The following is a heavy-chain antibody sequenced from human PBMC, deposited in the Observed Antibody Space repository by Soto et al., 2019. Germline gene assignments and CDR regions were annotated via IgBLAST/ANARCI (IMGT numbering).Heavy chain of an antibody. CDR3: ARDQVAAAGHGSDPNYSATAV. CDR1: GYSLASCY. J-gene: IGHJ6*02. D-gene: IGHD6-13*01. V-gene: IGHV1-46*01. CDR2: INPSGGST. Sequence: VTWEASGYSLASCYRQWVRQETRQRLEWLGIINPSGGSTGYAQKFQGRVTMTRDTSTSTVYMELSSLRSEETAVYYCARDQVAAAGHGSDPNYSATAVWGQRTTV.